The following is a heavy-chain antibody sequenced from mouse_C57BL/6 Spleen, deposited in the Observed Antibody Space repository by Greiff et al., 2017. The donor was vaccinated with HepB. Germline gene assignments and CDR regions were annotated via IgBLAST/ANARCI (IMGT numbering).Heavy chain of an antibody. D-gene: IGHD2-14*01. V-gene: IGHV1-15*01. CDR2: IDPETGGT. CDR3: TNGEVPFAD. Sequence: QVQLQQSGAELVRPGASVTLSCKASGYTFTDYEMHWVKQTPVHGLEWIGAIDPETGGTAYNQKFKGKTILTADKSSSTAYMELRSLTSEDSAVYYCTNGEVPFADWGQGTTLTVSS. J-gene: IGHJ2*01. CDR1: GYTFTDYE.